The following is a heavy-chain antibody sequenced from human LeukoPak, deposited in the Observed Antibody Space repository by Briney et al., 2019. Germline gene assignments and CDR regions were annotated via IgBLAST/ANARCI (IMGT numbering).Heavy chain of an antibody. CDR2: INPNSGGT. CDR3: ARDKSNYFYYYMDV. Sequence: GASVKVSCKASGYTFTGYYMHWLRQAPGQGLEWMGWINPNSGGTNYAQKFQGRVTMTRDTSISTAYMELSRLRSDDTAVYYCARDKSNYFYYYMDVWGKGTTVTVSS. V-gene: IGHV1-2*02. CDR1: GYTFTGYY. J-gene: IGHJ6*03.